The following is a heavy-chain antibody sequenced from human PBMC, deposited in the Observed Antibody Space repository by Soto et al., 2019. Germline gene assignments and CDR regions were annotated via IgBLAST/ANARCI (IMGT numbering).Heavy chain of an antibody. CDR3: ARGYHYYDSSGYDKWDAFDI. Sequence: GGSLRLSCAASGFNFSSYSMNWVRQGPGKGLEWVSSISSSSSYIYYADSVKGRFTISRDNAKNSLYLQMNSLRAEDTAVYYCARGYHYYDSSGYDKWDAFDIWGQGTMVTVSS. D-gene: IGHD3-22*01. V-gene: IGHV3-21*01. CDR1: GFNFSSYS. J-gene: IGHJ3*02. CDR2: ISSSSSYI.